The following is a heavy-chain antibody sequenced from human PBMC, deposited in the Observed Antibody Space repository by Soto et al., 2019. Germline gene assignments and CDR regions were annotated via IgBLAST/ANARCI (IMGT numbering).Heavy chain of an antibody. CDR1: GFTFSSYA. CDR3: AREVVGGRFDY. Sequence: QVQLVESGGGVVQPGRSLRLSCAASGFTFSSYAMHWVRQAPGKGLEWVAVISYDGSNKYYADSVKGRFTISRDNSKNTLYLQLNSRRAEDTAVYYCAREVVGGRFDYWGQGTLVTVSS. CDR2: ISYDGSNK. V-gene: IGHV3-30-3*01. D-gene: IGHD2-15*01. J-gene: IGHJ4*02.